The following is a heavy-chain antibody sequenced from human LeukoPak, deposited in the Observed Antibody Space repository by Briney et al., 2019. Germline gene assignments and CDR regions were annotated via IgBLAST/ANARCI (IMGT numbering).Heavy chain of an antibody. Sequence: GGSLRLSCAASGFTFSSYAMSWVRQAPGKGLEWDLAISGSGGSTYYADSVKGRFTISRDNSKNTLYLQMNSLRAEDTAVYYCAKDLYDYYFDYWGQGTLVTVSS. CDR1: GFTFSSYA. CDR3: AKDLYDYYFDY. J-gene: IGHJ4*02. V-gene: IGHV3-23*01. CDR2: ISGSGGST. D-gene: IGHD3-3*01.